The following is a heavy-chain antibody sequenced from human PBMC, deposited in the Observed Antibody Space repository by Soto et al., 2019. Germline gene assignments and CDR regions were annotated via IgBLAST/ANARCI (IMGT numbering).Heavy chain of an antibody. CDR3: AKDSHSGIIPPTHDH. CDR2: INGGDESK. J-gene: IGHJ4*02. D-gene: IGHD3-10*01. V-gene: IGHV3-23*01. CDR1: GFTFRSSP. Sequence: EVQLWESGGGLVQPGGSLRLSCAVSGFTFRSSPMSWVRRAPGKGLEWVSRINGGDESKHYAESVRGRFTIIRDNSKNPLLLQMHSLTAEDTAIYYSAKDSHSGIIPPTHDHWGQGPQVTVSS.